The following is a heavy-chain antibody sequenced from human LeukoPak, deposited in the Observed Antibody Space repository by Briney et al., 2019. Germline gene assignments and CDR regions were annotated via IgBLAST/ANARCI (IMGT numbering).Heavy chain of an antibody. CDR2: VTSGSSYI. CDR3: ARAMIVVLPSYMDV. CDR1: GFTFSSYN. Sequence: GGSLRLSCAASGFTFSSYNMNWVRQAPGQGLEWVSSVTSGSSYIYYADSVKGRFTISRDNAKSSLYLQMNSLRAEDTAVYYCARAMIVVLPSYMDVWGEGTTVTVSS. J-gene: IGHJ6*03. V-gene: IGHV3-21*01. D-gene: IGHD3-22*01.